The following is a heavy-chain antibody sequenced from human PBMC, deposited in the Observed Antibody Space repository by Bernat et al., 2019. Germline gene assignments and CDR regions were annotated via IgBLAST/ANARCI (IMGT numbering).Heavy chain of an antibody. CDR1: GFTFNNYA. CDR2: INGGGGRT. J-gene: IGHJ5*02. V-gene: IGHV3-23*01. CDR3: ANPIYYATSGLHL. Sequence: EVQLLESGGGLVQPGGSLRLSCAASGFTFNNYAMSWVRQAPGRGLEWVSAINGGGGRTYYADSVKGRFTVSRDNSKNTLHLQMNSLRAEDTAVYYCANPIYYATSGLHLWGQGTLVTVSS. D-gene: IGHD3-22*01.